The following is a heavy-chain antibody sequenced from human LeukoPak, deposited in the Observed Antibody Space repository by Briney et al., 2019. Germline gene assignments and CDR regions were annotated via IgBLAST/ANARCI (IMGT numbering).Heavy chain of an antibody. V-gene: IGHV3-20*04. D-gene: IGHD6-13*01. J-gene: IGHJ4*02. CDR3: ARFRGAAAGTKGLGY. CDR2: IDWNGDNT. CDR1: EFTFDDHG. Sequence: GGSLRLSCAASEFTFDDHGLSWVRQVPGKGLEWVSGIDWNGDNTGYVDPVEGRFTISRDNAKSSLYLQMNSLRAEDTAVYYCARFRGAAAGTKGLGYWGQGTLVTVSS.